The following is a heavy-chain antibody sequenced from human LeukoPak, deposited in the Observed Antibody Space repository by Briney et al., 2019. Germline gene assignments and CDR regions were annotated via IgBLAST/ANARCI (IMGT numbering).Heavy chain of an antibody. Sequence: GASVKASCKASGGTFSSYAISWVRQAPGQGLEWMGRIIPILGIANYAQKFQGRVTITADKSTSTAYMELSSLRSEDTAVYYCARGAGYYDYVLDYWGQGTLVTVSS. CDR2: IIPILGIA. V-gene: IGHV1-69*04. J-gene: IGHJ4*02. D-gene: IGHD3-16*01. CDR1: GGTFSSYA. CDR3: ARGAGYYDYVLDY.